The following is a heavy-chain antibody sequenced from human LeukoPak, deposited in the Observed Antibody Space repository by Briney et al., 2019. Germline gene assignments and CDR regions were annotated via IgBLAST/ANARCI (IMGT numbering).Heavy chain of an antibody. Sequence: GRSLRLSCVASGFTFSSYAMHWVRQAPGKGLEWVAVISYDGSNKYYADSVKGRFTISRDNSKNTLYLQMNSLRAEDTAVYYCAVVAATADFDYWGQETLVTVSS. CDR2: ISYDGSNK. CDR3: AVVAATADFDY. J-gene: IGHJ4*02. V-gene: IGHV3-30*04. CDR1: GFTFSSYA. D-gene: IGHD2-15*01.